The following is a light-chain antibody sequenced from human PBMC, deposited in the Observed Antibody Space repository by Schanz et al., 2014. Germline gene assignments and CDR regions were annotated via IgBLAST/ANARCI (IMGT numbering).Light chain of an antibody. J-gene: IGKJ4*01. CDR3: QQAISFPVT. CDR1: QSISSY. V-gene: IGKV1-39*01. CDR2: AAS. Sequence: DIQMTQSPSTLSASVGDRVTITCRASQSISSYLNWYQQSPGKAPKLLISAASGLQSGVPSRFVGSGSGTDFTLTITSLQPEDSATYYCQQAISFPVTFGGGTKVEIK.